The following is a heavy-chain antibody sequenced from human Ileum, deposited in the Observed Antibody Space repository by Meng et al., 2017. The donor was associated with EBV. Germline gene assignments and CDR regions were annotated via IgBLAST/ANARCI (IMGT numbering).Heavy chain of an antibody. CDR1: GASISDGGFY. CDR2: IYYRGTT. CDR3: ARVSSWIINARPNFFDP. Sequence: QVQLQESGPGLVKPSQTLSLTCAVSGASISDGGFYWSWIRQPPGRGLEWIGYIYYRGTTYYNPSLKSRVTMSVDTSKNQFSLNLSSVTAADTAVYYCARVSSWIINARPNFFDPWGQGTLVTVSS. D-gene: IGHD6-13*01. J-gene: IGHJ5*02. V-gene: IGHV4-30-4*01.